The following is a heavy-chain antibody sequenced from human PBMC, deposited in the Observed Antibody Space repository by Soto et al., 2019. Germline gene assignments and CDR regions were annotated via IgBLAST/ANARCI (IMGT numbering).Heavy chain of an antibody. J-gene: IGHJ6*02. CDR3: RSSSRYSTDV. Sequence: QLQLQESGPGLVKPSETLSLSCTVSGGSITSSFYWGWIRQPPGKGLGWIGSIYGTGNTYYNPSRXXRVTISADTSKNQFSLNLISVTAADTAVYYCRSSSRYSTDVWGQGATVTVSS. CDR2: IYGTGNT. CDR1: GGSITSSFY. D-gene: IGHD6-13*01. V-gene: IGHV4-39*01.